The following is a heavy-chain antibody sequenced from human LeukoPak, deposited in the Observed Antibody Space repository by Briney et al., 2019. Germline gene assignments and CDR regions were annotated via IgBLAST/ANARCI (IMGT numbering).Heavy chain of an antibody. CDR2: IHYSGST. V-gene: IGHV4-61*01. D-gene: IGHD2-15*01. Sequence: SETLSLTCTVSGGSVSSGSYYWSWIRQPPGKGLELIGYIHYSGSTYYNPSLKSRVTISVDTSENRFSLKLSSVTATDTAVYYCARDCSGGSCYGAFDIWGQGTMVTVSS. J-gene: IGHJ3*02. CDR1: GGSVSSGSYY. CDR3: ARDCSGGSCYGAFDI.